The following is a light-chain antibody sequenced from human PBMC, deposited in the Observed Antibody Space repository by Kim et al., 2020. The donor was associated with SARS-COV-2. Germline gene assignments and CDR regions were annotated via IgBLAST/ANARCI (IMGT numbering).Light chain of an antibody. CDR3: EQTDAVALA. CDR2: AAS. Sequence: DIQMTQSPPSLSAFVGDRVTITYRASQSISDYLNWYQHKPGKAPNLLIYAASTLQSGVPSRFSGSGSGTDFTLTITSLQPEDFATYFCEQTDAVALAFGGGTKVNIK. V-gene: IGKV1-39*01. J-gene: IGKJ4*02. CDR1: QSISDY.